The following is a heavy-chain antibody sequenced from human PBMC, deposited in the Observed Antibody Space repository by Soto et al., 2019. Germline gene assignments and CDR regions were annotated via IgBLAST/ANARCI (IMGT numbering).Heavy chain of an antibody. CDR2: LSGSGGNA. V-gene: IGHV3-23*01. Sequence: GGSLRLSCAASGFTFSSCAMSWVRQVPGKGLEWVSVLSGSGGNADYADSVKGRFTISRDNSKNTLYLQMNSLRAEDTAVYYCASGDREYDSSGYYSPPFDYWGQGTLVTVSS. D-gene: IGHD3-22*01. CDR1: GFTFSSCA. J-gene: IGHJ4*02. CDR3: ASGDREYDSSGYYSPPFDY.